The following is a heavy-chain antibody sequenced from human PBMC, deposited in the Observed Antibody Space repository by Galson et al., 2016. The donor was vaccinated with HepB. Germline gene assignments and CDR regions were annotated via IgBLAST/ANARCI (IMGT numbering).Heavy chain of an antibody. CDR3: ARNSFWNALDV. CDR2: ISSDSSYI. Sequence: SLRLSCAASGFTFSSYGMNWVRQAPGKGLEWVSSISSDSSYIYYADSVKGRFTISRDNAKNSLDLQMNSLRADDTAVYYCARNSFWNALDVWGQGTTVTVSS. J-gene: IGHJ6*02. V-gene: IGHV3-21*01. CDR1: GFTFSSYG. D-gene: IGHD3-3*01.